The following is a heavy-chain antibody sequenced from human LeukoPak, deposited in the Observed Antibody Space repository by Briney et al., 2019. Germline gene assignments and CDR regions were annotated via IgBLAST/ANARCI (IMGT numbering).Heavy chain of an antibody. CDR2: ISGSGGST. D-gene: IGHD4-11*01. J-gene: IGHJ4*02. CDR3: AKVSRAYSNEHPIDY. CDR1: GFTFSHAW. Sequence: GGSLRLSCAVSGFTFSHAWMSWVRQAPGKGLEWVSAISGSGGSTYYADSVKGRFTISRDNSKNTLYLQMNSLRAEDTAVYYCAKVSRAYSNEHPIDYWGQGTLVTVSS. V-gene: IGHV3-23*01.